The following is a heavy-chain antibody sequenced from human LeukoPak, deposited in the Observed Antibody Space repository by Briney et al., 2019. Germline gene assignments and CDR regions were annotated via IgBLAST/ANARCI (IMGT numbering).Heavy chain of an antibody. CDR2: IGGYNGKT. D-gene: IGHD2/OR15-2a*01. J-gene: IGHJ3*02. Sequence: ASVKVSCKASGYTLSNYGINWVRQAPGQGLEWMGGIGGYNGKTNYAQKFQGRVTMTTDTSTSTAYLDLRSLRFDDTAVYYCARLEYYYNSTGHIGDAFDIWGQGTLVTVSS. CDR1: GYTLSNYG. V-gene: IGHV1-18*01. CDR3: ARLEYYYNSTGHIGDAFDI.